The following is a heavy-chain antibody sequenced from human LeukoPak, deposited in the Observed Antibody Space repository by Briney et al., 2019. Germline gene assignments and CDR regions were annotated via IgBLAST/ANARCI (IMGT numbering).Heavy chain of an antibody. Sequence: SETLSLTCTVSGGSISSGSYYWSWIRQPAGKGLEWIGRIYTSGSTNYNPSLKSRVTISVDTSKNQFSLKLSSMTAADTAVYYCARAERWLQLNAFDIWGQGTMVTVSS. CDR1: GGSISSGSYY. V-gene: IGHV4-61*02. D-gene: IGHD5-24*01. J-gene: IGHJ3*02. CDR2: IYTSGST. CDR3: ARAERWLQLNAFDI.